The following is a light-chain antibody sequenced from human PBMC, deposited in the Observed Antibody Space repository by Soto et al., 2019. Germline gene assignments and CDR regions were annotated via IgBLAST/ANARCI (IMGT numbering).Light chain of an antibody. CDR2: SNN. V-gene: IGLV1-44*01. CDR3: AAWDDSLKGLV. Sequence: QSAVTQPPSASGTPGQWVTISCSGGRSNVGSNTVNWYQQVPGTAPKLLIYSNNQRPSGVPDRFSGSKSGTSASLAISGLQSEDEADYYCAAWDDSLKGLVFGGGTQLTVL. J-gene: IGLJ2*01. CDR1: RSNVGSNT.